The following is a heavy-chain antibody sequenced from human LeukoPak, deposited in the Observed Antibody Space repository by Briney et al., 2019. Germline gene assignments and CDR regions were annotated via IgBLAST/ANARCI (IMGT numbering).Heavy chain of an antibody. Sequence: GGSLRLSCAASGFTVSNNYMSWVRQAPGKGLDWVSLISGGGTTYYADSVKGRFTISRDNSKSTLYLQMNSLRAEDTAVYYCASGTYYLDYFDFWGQGTLVTVSS. CDR2: ISGGGTT. D-gene: IGHD1-26*01. V-gene: IGHV3-66*01. CDR1: GFTVSNNY. CDR3: ASGTYYLDYFDF. J-gene: IGHJ4*02.